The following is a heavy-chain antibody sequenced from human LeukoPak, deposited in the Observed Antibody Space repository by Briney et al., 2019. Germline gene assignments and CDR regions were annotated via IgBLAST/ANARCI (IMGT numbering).Heavy chain of an antibody. J-gene: IGHJ5*02. CDR3: ARITTGWFDH. V-gene: IGHV3-33*01. Sequence: GRSLRLSCAASGFTFSGYGMHWVRQAPGKGLEWVAVIWYDGSNKYYADSVKGRFTISRDNSKNTVDLQMNSLRAEDTAVYYCARITTGWFDHWGQGILVTASS. CDR1: GFTFSGYG. D-gene: IGHD4-11*01. CDR2: IWYDGSNK.